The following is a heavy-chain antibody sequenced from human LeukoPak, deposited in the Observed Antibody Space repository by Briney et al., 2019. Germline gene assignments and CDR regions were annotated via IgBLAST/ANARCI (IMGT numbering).Heavy chain of an antibody. V-gene: IGHV3-53*01. CDR3: ARGGGYYAIDY. CDR2: VYSDDTT. CDR1: GFTLSSYT. D-gene: IGHD1-26*01. Sequence: GGSLRLSCAASGFTLSSYTVNWVRQAPGKGLEWVSVVYSDDTTYYADSVKGRFTISRDNSKNTLYLQMNSLRAEDTAVYYCARGGGYYAIDYWGQGTLVTVSS. J-gene: IGHJ4*02.